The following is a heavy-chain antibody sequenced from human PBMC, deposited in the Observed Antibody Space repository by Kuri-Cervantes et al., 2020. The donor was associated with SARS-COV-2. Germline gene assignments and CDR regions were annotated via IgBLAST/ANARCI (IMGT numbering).Heavy chain of an antibody. V-gene: IGHV4-30-4*01. CDR1: GGSISSGDYY. CDR3: ARDPYYDYVWGSYRLGGAFDI. CDR2: IYYSGST. D-gene: IGHD3-16*02. J-gene: IGHJ3*02. Sequence: LRLSCTVSGGSISSGDYYWSWFRQPPGKGLEWIGYIYYSGSTYHNPSLKSRVTISVDTSKNQFSLKLSSVTAADTAVYYCARDPYYDYVWGSYRLGGAFDIWGQGTMVTVSS.